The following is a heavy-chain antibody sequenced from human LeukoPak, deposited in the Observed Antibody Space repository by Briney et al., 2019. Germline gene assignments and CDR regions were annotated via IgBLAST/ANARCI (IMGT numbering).Heavy chain of an antibody. CDR2: ISSNGGST. J-gene: IGHJ3*02. V-gene: IGHV3-64*01. CDR3: ARDKEQWLVSGGAFDM. Sequence: PGGSLRLSCAASGFTSSTYAMHWVRQAPGKGLEYVSAISSNGGSTYYANSMKGRFTISRDNSKNTLYLQMGSLRAEGMAVYYCARDKEQWLVSGGAFDMWGQGTMVTVSS. D-gene: IGHD6-19*01. CDR1: GFTSSTYA.